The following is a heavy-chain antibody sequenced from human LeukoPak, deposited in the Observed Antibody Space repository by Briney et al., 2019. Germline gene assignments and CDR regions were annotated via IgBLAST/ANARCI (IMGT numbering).Heavy chain of an antibody. CDR1: GGSFIGYY. J-gene: IGHJ4*02. CDR3: ARGLRYYDSSGYYGLFDY. V-gene: IGHV4-34*01. CDR2: INHSGST. Sequence: PSETLSLTCAVYGGSFIGYYWSWIRQPPGKGLEWIGEINHSGSTNYNPSLKSRVTISVDTSKNQFSLKLSSVTAADTAVYYCARGLRYYDSSGYYGLFDYWGQGTLVTVSS. D-gene: IGHD3-22*01.